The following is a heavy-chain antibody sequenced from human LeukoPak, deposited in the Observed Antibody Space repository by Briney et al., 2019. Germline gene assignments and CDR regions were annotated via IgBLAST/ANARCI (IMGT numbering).Heavy chain of an antibody. V-gene: IGHV3-20*04. CDR3: ARDPGAVAGTAGYDY. J-gene: IGHJ4*02. CDR2: INWNGGST. Sequence: GGSLRLSCAASGFTFDDYGMSWVRQAPGKGLEWVSGINWNGGSTGYADSVKGRFTISRDNAKNSLYLQMNSLRAEDTALYYCARDPGAVAGTAGYDYWGQGTLVTVSS. CDR1: GFTFDDYG. D-gene: IGHD6-19*01.